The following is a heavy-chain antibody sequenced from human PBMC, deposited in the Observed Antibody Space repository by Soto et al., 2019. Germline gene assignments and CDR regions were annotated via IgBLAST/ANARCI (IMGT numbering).Heavy chain of an antibody. CDR2: INHSGST. J-gene: IGHJ5*02. CDR1: GGSFSGYY. V-gene: IGHV4-34*01. CDR3: ARSWPGNSRKNNWFDP. D-gene: IGHD6-13*01. Sequence: SLTCAVYGGSFSGYYWSWIRQPPGKGLEWIGEINHSGSTNYNPSLKSRVTISVDTSKNQFSLKLGSVTAADTAVYYCARSWPGNSRKNNWFDPWGQGTLVTVSS.